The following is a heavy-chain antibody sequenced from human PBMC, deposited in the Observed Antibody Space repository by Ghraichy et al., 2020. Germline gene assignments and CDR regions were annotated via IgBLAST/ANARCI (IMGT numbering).Heavy chain of an antibody. CDR3: ARPIRGYTYGPVDY. D-gene: IGHD5-18*01. V-gene: IGHV4-39*01. CDR2: IYYSGST. J-gene: IGHJ4*02. Sequence: SETLSLTCTVSGGSISSSSYYWGWIRQPPGKGLEWIGSIYYSGSTNYNPSLKSRVIISVDTSKNQFSLKLSSVTAADTAVYYCARPIRGYTYGPVDYWGQGTLVTVSS. CDR1: GGSISSSSYY.